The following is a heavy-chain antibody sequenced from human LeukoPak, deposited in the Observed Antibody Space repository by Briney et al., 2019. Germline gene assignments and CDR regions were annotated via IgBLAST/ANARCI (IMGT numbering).Heavy chain of an antibody. D-gene: IGHD3-22*01. J-gene: IGHJ4*02. CDR2: ISSSSSYI. CDR3: ARKYYYDSRGYYTYFDY. V-gene: IGHV3-21*01. Sequence: GGSLRLSCAASGFTFSSYSMNWVRQAPGKGLEWVSSISSSSSYIYYADSVKGRFTISRDNAKNSLYLQMNSLRAEDTAVYYCARKYYYDSRGYYTYFDYWGQGTLVTVSS. CDR1: GFTFSSYS.